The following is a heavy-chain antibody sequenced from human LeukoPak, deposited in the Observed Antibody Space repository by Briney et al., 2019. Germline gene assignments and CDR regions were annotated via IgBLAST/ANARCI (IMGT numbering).Heavy chain of an antibody. CDR1: GYTFTSYY. CDR2: INPSGGST. D-gene: IGHD6-19*01. V-gene: IGHV1-46*03. CDR3: AREGVAVAGDY. J-gene: IGHJ4*02. Sequence: ASVKVSRKASGYTFTSYYMHWVRQAPGQGLEWMGIINPSGGSTSYAQKFQGRVTMTRDTSTSTVYMELSSLRSEDTAVYYCAREGVAVAGDYWGQGTLVTVSS.